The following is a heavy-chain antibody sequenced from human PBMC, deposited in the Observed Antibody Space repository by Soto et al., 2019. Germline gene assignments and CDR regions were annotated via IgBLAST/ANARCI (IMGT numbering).Heavy chain of an antibody. CDR1: GFTFSSYW. V-gene: IGHV3-74*01. J-gene: IGHJ4*02. CDR2: INSDGRSA. Sequence: PGGSLRLSCAASGFTFSSYWMHWVRQAPEKGLVWVSRINSDGRSANYADSVMGRFTISRDNSKNTLYLQMNSLRAEDTAVYYCARDLGYSGYEDLVYWGQGTLVTVSS. CDR3: ARDLGYSGYEDLVY. D-gene: IGHD5-12*01.